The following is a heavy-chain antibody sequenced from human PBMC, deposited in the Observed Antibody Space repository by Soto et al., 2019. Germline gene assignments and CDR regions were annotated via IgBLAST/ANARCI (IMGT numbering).Heavy chain of an antibody. Sequence: QVQLVQSGAEVKKPGASVKVSCKSSGYTFTNFGINWVRQAPGQGLEWMGWISAYNGNTNYAQNFQGRVTMTTDTATSTASIELRRLGYDATAVYYCARGGTPVAYWGQGTLVTVSS. V-gene: IGHV1-18*01. J-gene: IGHJ4*02. CDR1: GYTFTNFG. D-gene: IGHD3-16*01. CDR3: ARGGTPVAY. CDR2: ISAYNGNT.